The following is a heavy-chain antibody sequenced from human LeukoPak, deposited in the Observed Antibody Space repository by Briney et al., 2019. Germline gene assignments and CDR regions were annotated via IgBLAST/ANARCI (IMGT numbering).Heavy chain of an antibody. V-gene: IGHV4-4*02. D-gene: IGHD6-19*01. J-gene: IGHJ4*02. CDR1: GGSISSSNW. CDR2: IYHSGST. CDR3: ASGSGQWSYYFDY. Sequence: SETLSLTCAVSGGSISSSNWWSWVRQPPGKGLEWIGEIYHSGSTNYNPSLKSRVTISVDKSKNQFSLKLSSVTAADTAVYYCASGSGQWSYYFDYWGQGTLVTVSS.